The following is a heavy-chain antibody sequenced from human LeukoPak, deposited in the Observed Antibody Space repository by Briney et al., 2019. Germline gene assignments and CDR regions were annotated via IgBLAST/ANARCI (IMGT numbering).Heavy chain of an antibody. CDR1: GYSISSGYY. CDR3: AQQSLRSPDY. D-gene: IGHD3-16*01. Sequence: SETLSLTCTVSGYSISSGYYWGWIRQTPGKGLEWIGNIYHSGSTYYNPSLKSRVTISVDTSKNQFSLKLSSVTAADTAVYYCAQQSLRSPDYWGQGTLVTVSS. CDR2: IYHSGST. J-gene: IGHJ4*02. V-gene: IGHV4-38-2*02.